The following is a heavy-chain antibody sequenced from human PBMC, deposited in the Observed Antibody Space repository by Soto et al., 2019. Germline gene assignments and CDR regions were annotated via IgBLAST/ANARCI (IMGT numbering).Heavy chain of an antibody. Sequence: SETLSLTCAVHGGTFSGYYWTWIRQSPGKGLEWIGETNLRGSTNYNPSLKSRVTISLDTSKNQFSLNLNSVTAADTAVYYCARWEFVVAPTVMYGYFDPWGQGILVTVSS. CDR2: TNLRGST. J-gene: IGHJ5*02. CDR3: ARWEFVVAPTVMYGYFDP. CDR1: GGTFSGYY. D-gene: IGHD3-10*01. V-gene: IGHV4-34*01.